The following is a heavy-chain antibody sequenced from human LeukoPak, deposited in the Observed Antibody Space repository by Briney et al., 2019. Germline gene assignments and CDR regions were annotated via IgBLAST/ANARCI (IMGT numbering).Heavy chain of an antibody. J-gene: IGHJ3*02. V-gene: IGHV1-69*01. Sequence: SVKVSCKASGGTFSSYAISWVRQAPGQGLEWMGGIIPIFGTANYAQKFQGRVTITADESTSTAYMELSSLRAEDTAVYYCACVAAYDMGPPRAFDIWGQGTMVTVSS. CDR2: IIPIFGTA. CDR1: GGTFSSYA. D-gene: IGHD3-22*01. CDR3: ACVAAYDMGPPRAFDI.